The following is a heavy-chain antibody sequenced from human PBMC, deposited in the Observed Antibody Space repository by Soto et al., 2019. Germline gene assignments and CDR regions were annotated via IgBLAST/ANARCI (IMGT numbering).Heavy chain of an antibody. D-gene: IGHD5-12*01. V-gene: IGHV3-33*01. CDR3: ARGHGVATTMGWFDP. CDR1: GFTFSSYG. CDR2: IYYDGSNK. Sequence: ESGGGVVPPGRSPRLSCAASGFTFSSYGMHWVRQAPGKGLEWVAVIYYDGSNKYYADSVKGRFTISRDNSKNMLYLQMNSLRAEDTAVYYCARGHGVATTMGWFDPWGQGTPVTVSS. J-gene: IGHJ5*02.